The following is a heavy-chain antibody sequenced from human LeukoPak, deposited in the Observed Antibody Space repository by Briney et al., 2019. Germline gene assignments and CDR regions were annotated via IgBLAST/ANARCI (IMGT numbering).Heavy chain of an antibody. Sequence: GGSLRLSCAASGFTFDDYAMQWVRQAPGKGLEWVSGISWNSGSIGYADSVKGRFTISRDNAKNSLYLQMYSLRAEDTALYYCAKALGIPYYYGMDVWGQGTTVTVSS. J-gene: IGHJ6*02. CDR2: ISWNSGSI. V-gene: IGHV3-9*01. CDR1: GFTFDDYA. D-gene: IGHD3-16*01. CDR3: AKALGIPYYYGMDV.